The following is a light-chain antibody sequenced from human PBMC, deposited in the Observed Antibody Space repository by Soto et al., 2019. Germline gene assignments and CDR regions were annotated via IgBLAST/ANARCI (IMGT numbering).Light chain of an antibody. CDR1: SSDVGSYNL. CDR3: CAYAGNYV. Sequence: QSVLTQPASVSGSPGQSITISCTGTSSDVGSYNLVSWYQHHPGKAPKLMIFEVSKRPSGVSNRFSGSKSGNTASLTISGLQDEDEAEYYCCAYAGNYVFGNGTKVTV. J-gene: IGLJ1*01. V-gene: IGLV2-23*02. CDR2: EVS.